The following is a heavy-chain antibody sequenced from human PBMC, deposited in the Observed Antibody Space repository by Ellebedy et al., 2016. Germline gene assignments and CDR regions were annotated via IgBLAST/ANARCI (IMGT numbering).Heavy chain of an antibody. CDR1: GFTFRGYA. D-gene: IGHD3-10*01. V-gene: IGHV3-30*03. CDR2: ISYDGSKT. J-gene: IGHJ4*02. Sequence: GGSLRLSCAAAGFTFRGYAMHWVRQSPGKGLQWVAGISYDGSKTYYVESLKGRFNISRDNSKDTLFLQISSLRGEDTAVYYCARDYAAGSYYTASWGQGTQVTVSA. CDR3: ARDYAAGSYYTAS.